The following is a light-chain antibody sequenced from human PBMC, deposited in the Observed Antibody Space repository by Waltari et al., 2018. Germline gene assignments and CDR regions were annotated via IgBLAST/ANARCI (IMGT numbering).Light chain of an antibody. Sequence: DIVMTQSPDSLAVSLGERATINCKSSQTILYNSKNKNCLTWYQQKPGQPPKLLIFWASTRESGVPDRFSGSGSGTNFTLTISGLQAEDLAVYYRQQYYTIPHTFGQGTKLEI. CDR1: QTILYNSKNKNC. CDR2: WAS. V-gene: IGKV4-1*01. CDR3: QQYYTIPHT. J-gene: IGKJ2*01.